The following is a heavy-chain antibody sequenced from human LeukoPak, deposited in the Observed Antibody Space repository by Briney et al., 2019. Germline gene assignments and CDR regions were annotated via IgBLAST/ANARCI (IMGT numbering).Heavy chain of an antibody. D-gene: IGHD5/OR15-5a*01. Sequence: ASVKVSCKASGYTFTGYYMHWVRQAPGQGLEWMGWMNPNSGNTGYAQKFQGRVTMTRNTSISTAYMELSSLRSEDTAVYYCARRSTHDYWGQGTLVTVSS. CDR2: MNPNSGNT. V-gene: IGHV1-8*02. CDR3: ARRSTHDY. CDR1: GYTFTGYY. J-gene: IGHJ4*02.